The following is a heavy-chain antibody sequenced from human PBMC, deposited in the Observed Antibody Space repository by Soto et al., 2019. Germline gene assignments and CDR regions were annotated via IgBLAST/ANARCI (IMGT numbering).Heavy chain of an antibody. V-gene: IGHV1-18*01. J-gene: IGHJ5*02. Sequence: ASVKVSCKTSGYTFNTYGINWVRQAPGQGLELMGWISAYDGKTTYAEKFQGRVTLTTDTSTSTAYMELRSLRSDDTAIYYCAKDLTRQLAYWLDPWGQGTQVTVSS. CDR3: AKDLTRQLAYWLDP. CDR2: ISAYDGKT. CDR1: GYTFNTYG. D-gene: IGHD6-6*01.